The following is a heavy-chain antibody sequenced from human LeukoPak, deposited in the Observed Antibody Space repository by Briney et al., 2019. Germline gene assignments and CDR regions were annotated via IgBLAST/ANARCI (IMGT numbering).Heavy chain of an antibody. CDR3: ARGSHPVTGTLGGYFDP. J-gene: IGHJ4*02. D-gene: IGHD6-19*01. CDR1: SYSINSNYY. Sequence: SETLSLTCAVSSYSINSNYYWGWIRQSPGKGLEWIGSIYHTGSTYYNPSLKSRVTISLDASNKQFSLRLSSVTAADTAVYYCARGSHPVTGTLGGYFDPWGQGTLVTVSS. V-gene: IGHV4-38-2*01. CDR2: IYHTGST.